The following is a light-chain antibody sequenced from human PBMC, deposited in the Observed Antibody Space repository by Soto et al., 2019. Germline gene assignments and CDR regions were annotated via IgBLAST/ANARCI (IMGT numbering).Light chain of an antibody. CDR3: QQCSNWPPT. CDR2: GAS. Sequence: VLTQSPGTLSLFPGERANLSCRASQSVSSTYLAWYQQKPGQAPRLLIYGASSRATGIPDRFSGSGSGTDFTLTISSLEPEDFAVYYCQQCSNWPPTFGGGTKVDIK. CDR1: QSVSSTY. V-gene: IGKV3D-20*02. J-gene: IGKJ4*01.